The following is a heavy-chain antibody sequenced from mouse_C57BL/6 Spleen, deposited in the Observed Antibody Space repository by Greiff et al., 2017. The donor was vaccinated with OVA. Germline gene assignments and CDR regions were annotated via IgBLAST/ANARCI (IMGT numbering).Heavy chain of an antibody. Sequence: QVQLQQPGAELVRPGPSVKLSCKASGYTFTSYWMHWVKQRPGQGLEWIGVIDPSDSYTNYNQKFKGKATLTVDTSSSTAYMQLSSLTSEDSAVYYCARLFPYFDYWGQGPTLTVSS. CDR2: IDPSDSYT. V-gene: IGHV1-59*01. J-gene: IGHJ2*01. CDR3: ARLFPYFDY. CDR1: GYTFTSYW.